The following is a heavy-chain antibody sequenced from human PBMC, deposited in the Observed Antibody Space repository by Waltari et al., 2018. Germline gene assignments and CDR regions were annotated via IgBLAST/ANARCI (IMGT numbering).Heavy chain of an antibody. CDR3: ARDGTDIDDYGVSYGMDV. D-gene: IGHD4-17*01. Sequence: QVQLQQSGPGLVKPSQTLSLTCAISGDSVSSNSAAWNWIRQSPSRGLEWLGRTYYRSKCYNEYAVSVKSRRTINPDTSKNQFSLQLNSVTPEDTAVYYCARDGTDIDDYGVSYGMDVWGQGTTVTVSS. V-gene: IGHV6-1*01. J-gene: IGHJ6*02. CDR1: GDSVSSNSAA. CDR2: TYYRSKCYN.